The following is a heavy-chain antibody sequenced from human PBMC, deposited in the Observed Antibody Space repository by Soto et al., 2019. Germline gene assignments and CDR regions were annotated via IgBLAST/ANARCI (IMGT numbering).Heavy chain of an antibody. CDR1: GGSITNYY. D-gene: IGHD3-10*01. V-gene: IGHV4-59*08. CDR2: INYDGYS. Sequence: QVQLQESGPGLVKPSETLSLTCTVSGGSITNYYCSWFRQPPGKGLEWIGYINYDGYSAYNLSLKGRVTLSMDASKTPSSLMWESVTAKDTAVYYCAGHGFGPLHGLVDVWGPGTTVIVSS. J-gene: IGHJ6*02. CDR3: AGHGFGPLHGLVDV.